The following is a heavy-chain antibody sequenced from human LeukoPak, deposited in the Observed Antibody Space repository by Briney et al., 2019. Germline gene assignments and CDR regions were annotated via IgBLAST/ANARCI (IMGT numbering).Heavy chain of an antibody. CDR2: INHSGST. V-gene: IGHV4-34*01. Sequence: PSETLSFTCAVYGGSFSGYYWSWIRQPPGKGLEWIGEINHSGSTNYNPSLKSRVTISVDTSKNQFSLKLSSVTAADTAVYYCARRTSSLRGYFDWPPIDGFDYWGQGTLVTVSS. CDR1: GGSFSGYY. J-gene: IGHJ4*02. D-gene: IGHD3-9*01. CDR3: ARRTSSLRGYFDWPPIDGFDY.